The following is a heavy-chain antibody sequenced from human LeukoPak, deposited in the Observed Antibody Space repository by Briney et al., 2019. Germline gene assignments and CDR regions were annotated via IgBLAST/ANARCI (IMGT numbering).Heavy chain of an antibody. CDR1: GGTFSSYA. D-gene: IGHD5-18*01. Sequence: GASVKVSCKASGGTFSSYAISWVRQAPGQGLEWMGRIIPILGIANYAQKFQGRVTITADKSTSTAYMELSSLRSEDTAVYYCARGPGYSYGTKYYFDCWGQGTLVTVSS. CDR3: ARGPGYSYGTKYYFDC. V-gene: IGHV1-69*04. J-gene: IGHJ4*02. CDR2: IIPILGIA.